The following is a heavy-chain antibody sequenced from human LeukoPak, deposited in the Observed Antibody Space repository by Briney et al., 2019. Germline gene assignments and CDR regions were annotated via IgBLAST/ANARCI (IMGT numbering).Heavy chain of an antibody. CDR3: AKWMGRDS. Sequence: GGSLRRSCAASGFSFRTHWMSWVRQAPGKGLEWVANINQDGRKKFYVDSVEGRFTISRDDAKTSLFLQMNSLRVEDTAVYYCAKWMGRDSWGQGTLVTVSS. CDR1: GFSFRTHW. CDR2: INQDGRKK. D-gene: IGHD6-19*01. V-gene: IGHV3-7*02. J-gene: IGHJ4*02.